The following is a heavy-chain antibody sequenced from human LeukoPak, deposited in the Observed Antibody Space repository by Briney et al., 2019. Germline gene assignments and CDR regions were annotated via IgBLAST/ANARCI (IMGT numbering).Heavy chain of an antibody. D-gene: IGHD2-15*01. J-gene: IGHJ4*02. CDR3: AKDRVPYCSGGSCYSADY. V-gene: IGHV3-23*01. Sequence: PGGSLRLSCAASGFTFSKNAMSWVRQAPGKGLEWVSSLSGSGADTYYADSVKGRFTISRDNSKNTLYLQMNSLRAEDTAVYYCAKDRVPYCSGGSCYSADYWGQGTLVTVSS. CDR1: GFTFSKNA. CDR2: LSGSGADT.